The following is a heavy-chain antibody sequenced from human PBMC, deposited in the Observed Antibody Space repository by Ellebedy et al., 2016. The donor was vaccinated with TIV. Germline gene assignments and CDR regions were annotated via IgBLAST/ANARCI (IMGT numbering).Heavy chain of an antibody. CDR1: GGSISSYF. CDR3: ARGPRRGVPNWFAP. J-gene: IGHJ5*02. V-gene: IGHV4-59*08. D-gene: IGHD3-10*01. Sequence: MPGGSLRLSCTVSGGSISSYFWRLIRQPPGKGLEWIGYIYYRGSTNSNPSLMSRVTISVDTSKNQFALKLSAVTAADTAVYYGARGPRRGVPNWFAPWGQGTPVTVSS. CDR2: IYYRGST.